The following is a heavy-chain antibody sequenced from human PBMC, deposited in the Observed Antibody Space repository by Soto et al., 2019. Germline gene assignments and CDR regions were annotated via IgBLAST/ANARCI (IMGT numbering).Heavy chain of an antibody. Sequence: SETLSLTCTVSGGSISISSYYWGCIRQPPGKGLEWIGSIYYSGSTYYNPSLKSRVTISVDTSKNQFSLKLSSVTAADTAVYYCARRSVTTYSGMDVWGQGTTVTVSS. D-gene: IGHD4-4*01. CDR1: GGSISISSYY. V-gene: IGHV4-39*01. J-gene: IGHJ6*02. CDR3: ARRSVTTYSGMDV. CDR2: IYYSGST.